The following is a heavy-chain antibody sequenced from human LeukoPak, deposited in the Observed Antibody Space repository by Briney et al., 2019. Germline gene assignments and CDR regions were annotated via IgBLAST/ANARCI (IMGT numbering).Heavy chain of an antibody. CDR3: ARDRTRDYVWGSYRSDAFDI. D-gene: IGHD3-16*02. V-gene: IGHV4-59*01. J-gene: IGHJ3*02. CDR2: IYYSGST. CDR1: GGSISSYY. Sequence: SETLSLTCTVSGGSISSYYWSWIRQPPGKGLEWIGYIYYSGSTNYNPSLKSRVTISVDTSKNQFSLKLSSVTAADTAVYYCARDRTRDYVWGSYRSDAFDIWGQGTMVTVSS.